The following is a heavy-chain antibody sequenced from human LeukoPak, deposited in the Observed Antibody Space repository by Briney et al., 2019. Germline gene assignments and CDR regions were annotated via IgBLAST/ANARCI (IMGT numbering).Heavy chain of an antibody. CDR1: GYSFTSYW. J-gene: IGHJ4*02. D-gene: IGHD3-22*01. V-gene: IGHV5-51*01. Sequence: GESLKISCKGSGYSFTSYWIGWARQMPGKGLEWMGIIYPGVSDTRYSPSFQGQVTISADKSISTAYLQWSSLKASDTAMYYCARPASTGDSSGYYSDLAYYWGQGTLVTVSS. CDR3: ARPASTGDSSGYYSDLAYY. CDR2: IYPGVSDT.